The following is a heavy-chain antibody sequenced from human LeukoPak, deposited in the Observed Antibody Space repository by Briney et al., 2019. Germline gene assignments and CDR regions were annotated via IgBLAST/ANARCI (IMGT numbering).Heavy chain of an antibody. CDR3: TRGYCSGGGCSGFHNWFDP. J-gene: IGHJ5*02. D-gene: IGHD2-15*01. CDR1: GFTFSHAW. Sequence: GGSLRLSCAASGFTFSHAWMTWVRQAPGKGLEWVGRIKIKIGGGTTDYAAPVNGRFSISRDDSKNTLYLQMNSLKTEDTAIYYCTRGYCSGGGCSGFHNWFDPWGQGTLVTVSS. CDR2: IKIKIGGGTT. V-gene: IGHV3-15*01.